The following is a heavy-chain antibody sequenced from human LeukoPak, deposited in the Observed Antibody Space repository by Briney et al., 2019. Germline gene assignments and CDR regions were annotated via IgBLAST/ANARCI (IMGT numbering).Heavy chain of an antibody. CDR1: GGSISSGSSY. CDR2: ISYSGNS. J-gene: IGHJ4*02. Sequence: SETLSLTCTVSGGSISSGSSYWGWIRQPPGKGLEWIGSISYSGNSYYNPSLKRRVTISVDTSKNHFSLKLTSVTAADTAVYYCARQRRNDCGSPSCYIDYWGQGTLVTVSS. V-gene: IGHV4-39*01. D-gene: IGHD2-2*02. CDR3: ARQRRNDCGSPSCYIDY.